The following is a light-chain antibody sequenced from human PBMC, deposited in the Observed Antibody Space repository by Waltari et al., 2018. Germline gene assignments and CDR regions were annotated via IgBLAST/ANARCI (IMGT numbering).Light chain of an antibody. CDR3: NSRDSSGTHLV. V-gene: IGLV3-19*01. J-gene: IGLJ2*01. Sequence: SSELTQDPAVSVALGQTVRITCPGDSLRSYYASWYQQKPGQAPVLVSDGKNNRPSGIPDRFSGSRSGDTAAVTITGAQAADEAEYYCNSRDSSGTHLVFGGGTKLTVL. CDR1: SLRSYY. CDR2: GKN.